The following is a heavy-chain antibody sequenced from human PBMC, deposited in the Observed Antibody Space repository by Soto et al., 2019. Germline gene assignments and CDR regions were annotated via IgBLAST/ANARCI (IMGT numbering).Heavy chain of an antibody. V-gene: IGHV1-46*01. J-gene: IGHJ6*02. Sequence: ASVKVSCKASGYTLTSYYKHWVRQAPGQGLEWMGIINPSGGSTSYAQKFQGRVTMTRDTPTSTVYMELSSLRSEDTAVYYCARDRQKRWLQLDYYYCGMDVWGQGT. CDR1: GYTLTSYY. CDR3: ARDRQKRWLQLDYYYCGMDV. D-gene: IGHD5-12*01. CDR2: INPSGGST.